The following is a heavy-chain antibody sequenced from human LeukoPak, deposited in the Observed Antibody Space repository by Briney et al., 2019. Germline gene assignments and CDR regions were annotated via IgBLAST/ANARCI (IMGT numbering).Heavy chain of an antibody. V-gene: IGHV1-2*02. Sequence: PEASVKVSCKASGYTFTGYYMHWVRQAPGQGLEWMGWINPNSGGTNYAQKFQGRVTMTRDTSISTAYMELSRLRSDDTAVYYCASGMVYATHYYYYMDVWGKGTTVTVSS. J-gene: IGHJ6*03. CDR1: GYTFTGYY. D-gene: IGHD2-8*01. CDR3: ASGMVYATHYYYYMDV. CDR2: INPNSGGT.